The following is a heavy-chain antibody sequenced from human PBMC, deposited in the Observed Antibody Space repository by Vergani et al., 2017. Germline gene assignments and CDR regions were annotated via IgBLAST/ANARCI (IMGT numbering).Heavy chain of an antibody. D-gene: IGHD2-2*01. CDR3: ARERETNDDQLLWTDWFDP. CDR2: ISYDGSNK. CDR1: GFTFSSYA. J-gene: IGHJ5*02. Sequence: QVQLVESGGGVVQPGRSLRLSCAASGFTFSSYAMHWVRQAPGKGLEWVAVISYDGSNKYYADSVKGRFTISRDNSKNTLYLQMNSLRAEDTAVYYCARERETNDDQLLWTDWFDPWGQGTLVTVSS. V-gene: IGHV3-30*04.